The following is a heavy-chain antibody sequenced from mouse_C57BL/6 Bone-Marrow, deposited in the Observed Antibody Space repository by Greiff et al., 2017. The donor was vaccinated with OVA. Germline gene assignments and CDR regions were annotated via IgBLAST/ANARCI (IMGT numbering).Heavy chain of an antibody. J-gene: IGHJ1*03. CDR2: IHPNSGST. CDR3: APITTVVARYFDV. D-gene: IGHD1-1*01. CDR1: GYTFTGYW. V-gene: IGHV1-64*01. Sequence: QVQLQQPGAELVKPGASVKLSCKASGYTFTGYWMHWVKQRPGQGLEWIGMIHPNSGSTNYNEKFKSKATLTVDKSSSTAYMQLSSLTSEDSAVYYCAPITTVVARYFDVWGTGTTVTVSA.